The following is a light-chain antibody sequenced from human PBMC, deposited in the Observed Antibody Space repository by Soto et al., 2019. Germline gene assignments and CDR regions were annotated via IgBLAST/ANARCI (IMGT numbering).Light chain of an antibody. CDR1: QGISSW. J-gene: IGKJ1*01. CDR3: QQYETFSGT. Sequence: IQLTQSPSSLSASVGDRVTITCRASQGISSWLAWYQQKPGEAPKLLIYDASALPRGVPSRFSGSGSGTKFTLTIASLQPDDFATYYCQQYETFSGTFGPGTKVDI. V-gene: IGKV1-5*01. CDR2: DAS.